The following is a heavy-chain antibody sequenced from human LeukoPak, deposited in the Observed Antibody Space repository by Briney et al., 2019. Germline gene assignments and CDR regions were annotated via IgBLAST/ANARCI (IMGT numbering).Heavy chain of an antibody. CDR1: XGXXXXXX. CDR2: ILCSGST. Sequence: SETLSLTCTVSXGXXXXXXXXXXXXXPGXXXXXIGYILCSGSTXYNPSLKSRVTISVDTSKNQFSLKLSSVTAADXAXYYCARVGGGSFDYWGQGTLVTVSS. CDR3: ARVGGGSFDY. D-gene: IGHD4-23*01. V-gene: IGHV4-59*01. J-gene: IGHJ4*02.